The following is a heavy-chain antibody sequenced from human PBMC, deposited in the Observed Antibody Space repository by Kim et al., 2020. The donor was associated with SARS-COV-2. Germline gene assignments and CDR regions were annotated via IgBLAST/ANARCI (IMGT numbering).Heavy chain of an antibody. Sequence: ASVKVSCKASGYIFGDYGINWVRQAPGQGLEWMGWIKTNDGKPTYAQDFTGRFVFSVDSSINTAYLQISGLKAEDTATYFCARVGGCHAYYYYMDVWGKGTTIAVSS. V-gene: IGHV7-4-1*02. D-gene: IGHD1-26*01. CDR1: GYIFGDYG. J-gene: IGHJ6*03. CDR2: IKTNDGKP. CDR3: ARVGGCHAYYYYMDV.